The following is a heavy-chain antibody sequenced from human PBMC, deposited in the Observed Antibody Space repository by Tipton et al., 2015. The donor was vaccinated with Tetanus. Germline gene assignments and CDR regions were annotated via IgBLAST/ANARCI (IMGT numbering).Heavy chain of an antibody. D-gene: IGHD6-19*01. V-gene: IGHV4-59*01. Sequence: TLSLTCTVSGGSISNYYWSWIRQPPGKRLEWIGYVHYSGSTNYSPSLRSRVTLSVDTSKNQFSLKLSSVTAADTAVYYCARIGWLQQNKPAFDIWGQGTVVTVSS. CDR3: ARIGWLQQNKPAFDI. CDR1: GGSISNYY. J-gene: IGHJ3*02. CDR2: VHYSGST.